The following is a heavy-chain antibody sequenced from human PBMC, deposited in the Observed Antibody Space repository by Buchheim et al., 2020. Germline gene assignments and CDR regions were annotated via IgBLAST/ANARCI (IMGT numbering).Heavy chain of an antibody. Sequence: QVQLQQWGAGLLKPSETLSLTCAVYGGSFSGYYWSWIRQPPGKGLEWIGEINHSGSTNYNPSLKSRVTISVDTSKNQFSRKLSPVTAADTAVYYCARASTGDSSSSFYYYYYGMDVWGQGTT. CDR1: GGSFSGYY. CDR3: ARASTGDSSSSFYYYYYGMDV. V-gene: IGHV4-34*01. CDR2: INHSGST. D-gene: IGHD6-6*01. J-gene: IGHJ6*02.